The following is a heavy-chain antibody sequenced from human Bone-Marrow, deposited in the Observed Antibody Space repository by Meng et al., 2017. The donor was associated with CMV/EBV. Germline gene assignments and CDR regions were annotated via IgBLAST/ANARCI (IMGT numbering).Heavy chain of an antibody. CDR1: GYTFTGYY. CDR3: ARENQGCSSTSCPYYYYYGMDV. V-gene: IGHV1-2*02. CDR2: INPNSGGT. J-gene: IGHJ6*02. D-gene: IGHD2-2*01. Sequence: ASVKVSCKASGYTFTGYYMHWVRQAPGQGLEWMGWINPNSGGTNYAQKFQGRVTMTRDTSISTAYMELSRLRSDDTAVYYCARENQGCSSTSCPYYYYYGMDVWGQGNTVAVSS.